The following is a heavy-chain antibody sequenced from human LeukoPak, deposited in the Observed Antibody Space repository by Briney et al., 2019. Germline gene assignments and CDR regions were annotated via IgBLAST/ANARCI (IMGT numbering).Heavy chain of an antibody. D-gene: IGHD4-17*01. Sequence: GGSLRLSCAASGFTVSSNYMSWVRQAPGKGLEWVSVIYSGGSTYYADSVKGRFTISRDNSKNTLYLQMNSLRAEDTAVYYCAKDRFDGDYFILDYWGQGTLVTVSS. J-gene: IGHJ4*02. V-gene: IGHV3-66*01. CDR3: AKDRFDGDYFILDY. CDR1: GFTVSSNY. CDR2: IYSGGST.